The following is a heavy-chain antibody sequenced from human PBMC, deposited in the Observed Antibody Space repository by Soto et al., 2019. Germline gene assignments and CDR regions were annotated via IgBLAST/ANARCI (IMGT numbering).Heavy chain of an antibody. Sequence: GGSLRLSCAASGFTFSNAWMSWVRQAPGKGLEWVGRIKSKTDGGTTDYAAPVKGRFTISRDDSKNTLYLQMNSLKTEDAAVYYCTTDINLITGGYGMDVWGQGTPVTVSS. CDR3: TTDINLITGGYGMDV. J-gene: IGHJ6*02. D-gene: IGHD3-22*01. CDR2: IKSKTDGGTT. V-gene: IGHV3-15*01. CDR1: GFTFSNAW.